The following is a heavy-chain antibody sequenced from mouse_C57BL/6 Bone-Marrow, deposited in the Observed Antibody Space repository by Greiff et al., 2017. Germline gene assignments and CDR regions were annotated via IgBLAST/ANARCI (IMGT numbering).Heavy chain of an antibody. CDR3: ARYYSNYFYYAMDY. CDR2: INPSSGYT. J-gene: IGHJ4*01. D-gene: IGHD2-5*01. Sequence: VQLQQSGAELAKPGASVKLSCKASGYTFTSYWMHWVKQRPGQGLEWIGYINPSSGYTKYTQKFKDKVTLTADNSYSTAYMQLSSLTYEDSAVYYCARYYSNYFYYAMDYWGQGTSVTVSS. CDR1: GYTFTSYW. V-gene: IGHV1-7*01.